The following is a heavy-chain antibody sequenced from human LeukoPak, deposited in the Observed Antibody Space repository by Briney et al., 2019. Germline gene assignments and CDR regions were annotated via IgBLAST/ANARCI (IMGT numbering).Heavy chain of an antibody. D-gene: IGHD3-10*01. J-gene: IGHJ2*01. CDR2: LYSGGDI. Sequence: GGSLRLSCEVSGFTVSTNYMSWVRQAPGKGLEWVSILYSGGDIYYTDSVKGRFTISRDNSRNTLYLQMNTLRVEDSAVYYCARDRAPPTSWYFDVWGRGTLVTVSS. CDR3: ARDRAPPTSWYFDV. V-gene: IGHV3-53*01. CDR1: GFTVSTNY.